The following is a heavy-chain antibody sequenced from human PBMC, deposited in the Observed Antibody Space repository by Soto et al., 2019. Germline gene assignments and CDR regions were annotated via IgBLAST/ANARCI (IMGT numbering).Heavy chain of an antibody. CDR2: IYYSGST. D-gene: IGHD6-19*01. CDR1: GGSISSGGYY. Sequence: SETLSLTCTVSGGSISSGGYYWSWIRQHPGKGLEWIGYIYYSGSTYYNPSLKSRFTISVDTSKNQFSLKLSSVTAADTAVYYCARQWLVRNWFDPWGQGTLVTVSS. V-gene: IGHV4-31*03. J-gene: IGHJ5*02. CDR3: ARQWLVRNWFDP.